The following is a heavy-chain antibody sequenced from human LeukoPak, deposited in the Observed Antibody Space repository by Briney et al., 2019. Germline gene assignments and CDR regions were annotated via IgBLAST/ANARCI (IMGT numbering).Heavy chain of an antibody. CDR2: INPNSGGT. CDR3: ARLKGGSTIDY. J-gene: IGHJ4*02. V-gene: IGHV1-2*02. CDR1: GYTFTGYY. D-gene: IGHD3-16*01. Sequence: ASVKVSCKASGYTFTGYYMHWVRQAPGRGLEWMGWINPNSGGTNYAQKFQGRVTMTGDTSISTAYMELSRLRSDDTAVYYCARLKGGSTIDYWGQGTLVTVSS.